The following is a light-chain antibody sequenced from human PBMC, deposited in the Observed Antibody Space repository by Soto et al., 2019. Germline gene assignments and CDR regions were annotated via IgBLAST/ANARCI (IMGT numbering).Light chain of an antibody. CDR2: TND. CDR3: AAWDDSLNGVV. Sequence: QSVLTQPPSASETPGQRVTISCSGSSSNIGSNTVNWYQQLPGTAPKLLISTNDQRPSGVPDRFSGSKSGTSASLAISGLQSEDEADYYCAAWDDSLNGVVFGGGTKLTVL. J-gene: IGLJ3*02. CDR1: SSNIGSNT. V-gene: IGLV1-44*01.